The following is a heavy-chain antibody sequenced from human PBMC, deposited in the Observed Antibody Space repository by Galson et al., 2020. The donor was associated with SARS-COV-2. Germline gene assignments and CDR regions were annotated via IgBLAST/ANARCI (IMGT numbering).Heavy chain of an antibody. D-gene: IGHD3-16*01. CDR1: GFTFSNYA. CDR2: IRGSDSST. V-gene: IGHV3-23*01. Sequence: GESLKISCAASGFTFSNYAMSWVRQTPGKGLEWVSHIRGSDSSTFYADSVKGRFTISRDNSKNTVYLQMNSLRADDTAVYYCAKDRRLWQGGYDYWGPGTLVTVSS. J-gene: IGHJ4*02. CDR3: AKDRRLWQGGYDY.